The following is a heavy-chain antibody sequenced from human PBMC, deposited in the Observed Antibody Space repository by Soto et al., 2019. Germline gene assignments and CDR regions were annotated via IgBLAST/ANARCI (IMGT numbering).Heavy chain of an antibody. CDR3: ARTTGTTTELDNWFDA. V-gene: IGHV4-39*02. J-gene: IGHJ5*02. Sequence: SETLSLTCVVSGDSMTRGSYYWAWIRQPPGKGLEWIGSFYYTGSTNYNPSLKSRVTVSADTSNNHFSLRLTSVTAADTAVYYCARTTGTTTELDNWFDARGQGALVTVSS. CDR2: FYYTGST. CDR1: GDSMTRGSYY. D-gene: IGHD4-17*01.